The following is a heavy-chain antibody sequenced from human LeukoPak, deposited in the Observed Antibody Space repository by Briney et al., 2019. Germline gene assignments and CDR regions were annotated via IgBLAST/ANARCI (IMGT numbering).Heavy chain of an antibody. CDR2: IYYSGST. CDR3: ARDKGRDSGSYLNAFDI. Sequence: SETLSLTCTVSGVSISTYYWSWIRQPPGKGLEWIGYIYYSGSTDCNPSLKSRVTISVDTSKNQFSLKLSSVTAADTAVYYCARDKGRDSGSYLNAFDIWGQGTTVTVSS. CDR1: GVSISTYY. J-gene: IGHJ3*02. D-gene: IGHD1-26*01. V-gene: IGHV4-59*01.